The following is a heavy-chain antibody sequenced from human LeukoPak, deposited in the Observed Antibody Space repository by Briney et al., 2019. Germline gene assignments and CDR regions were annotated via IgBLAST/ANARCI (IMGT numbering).Heavy chain of an antibody. Sequence: GGSLRLPCAASGFTFSDYYMSWIRQAPGKGLEWVSYISSSSSYTNYADSVKGRFTISRDNAKNSLYLQMNSLRAEDTAVYYCARDSASYGVDYWGQGTLVTVSS. J-gene: IGHJ4*02. CDR3: ARDSASYGVDY. CDR2: ISSSSSYT. CDR1: GFTFSDYY. D-gene: IGHD5-18*01. V-gene: IGHV3-11*06.